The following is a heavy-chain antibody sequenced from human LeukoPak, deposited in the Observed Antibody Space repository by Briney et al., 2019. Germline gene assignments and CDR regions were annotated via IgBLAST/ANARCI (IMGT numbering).Heavy chain of an antibody. J-gene: IGHJ4*02. V-gene: IGHV3-74*01. CDR1: GFTFSSYW. D-gene: IGHD3-16*01. CDR3: SRNLGSSPCDL. CDR2: INTDGSST. Sequence: VGSLRLSCAASGFTFSSYWMHWVRQAPGKGLVWVSRINTDGSSTTYAHYVKGRFTISRDKAKNTLYMQMNSLRDEDTAVYYCSRNLGSSPCDLWAQETLVSVST.